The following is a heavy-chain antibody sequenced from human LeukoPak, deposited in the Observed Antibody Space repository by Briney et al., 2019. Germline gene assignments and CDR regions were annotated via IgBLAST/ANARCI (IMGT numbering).Heavy chain of an antibody. J-gene: IGHJ5*02. CDR3: TTDPYDSSGYYYP. CDR2: IKSKTDGGTT. CDR1: GFTFSNAW. V-gene: IGHV3-15*01. D-gene: IGHD3-22*01. Sequence: GGSLRLSCAASGFTFSNAWMSWVRQAPGKGLEWVGRIKSKTDGGTTDYAAPVKGRFTISRDDSKNTLYLQMNSLKTEDTAVYYCTTDPYDSSGYYYPWGQGTLVTVSS.